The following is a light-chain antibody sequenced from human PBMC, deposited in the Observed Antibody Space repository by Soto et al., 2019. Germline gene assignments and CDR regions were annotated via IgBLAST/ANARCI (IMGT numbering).Light chain of an antibody. Sequence: DIQMTQSPSTLPASVGDRVTITCRASQSISNWLARYQQKPRTAPKLLIYHASTLESGVPSRFSGSVSGTEFTLTISSLQPDDFATYYCQQYNSYSFGQGTKVDIK. J-gene: IGKJ1*01. CDR2: HAS. CDR1: QSISNW. V-gene: IGKV1-5*01. CDR3: QQYNSYS.